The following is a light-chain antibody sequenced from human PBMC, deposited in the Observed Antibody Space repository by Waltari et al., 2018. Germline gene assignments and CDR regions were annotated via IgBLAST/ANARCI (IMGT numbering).Light chain of an antibody. J-gene: IGLJ2*01. CDR3: AAWDDSLGGPV. CDR1: ISNIGSNT. V-gene: IGLV1-44*01. Sequence: QSLLTQPPSASGTPGQRVTISCSGGISNIGSNTINWYRQFPGTAPKVLIYSNDQRTSGVPVRFSGSKSGPSASLAISGLQSEDEAAYYCAAWDDSLGGPVFGGGTKLTVL. CDR2: SND.